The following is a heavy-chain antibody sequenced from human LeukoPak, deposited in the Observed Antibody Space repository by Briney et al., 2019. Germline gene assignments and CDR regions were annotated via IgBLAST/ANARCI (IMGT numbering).Heavy chain of an antibody. V-gene: IGHV1-69*04. CDR1: GGTFXSYA. D-gene: IGHD3-3*01. Sequence: SVTVSCKAXGGTFXSYAISWVRQAPGQGLEWMGRIIPILGIANYAQKFQGRVTITADKSTSTAYMELSSLRSEDTAVYYCASARLRFLEWLFFDYWGQGTLVTVSS. CDR3: ASARLRFLEWLFFDY. CDR2: IIPILGIA. J-gene: IGHJ4*02.